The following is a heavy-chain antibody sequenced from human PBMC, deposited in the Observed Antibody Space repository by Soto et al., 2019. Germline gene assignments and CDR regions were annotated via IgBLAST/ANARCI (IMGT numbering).Heavy chain of an antibody. CDR1: GLTFSNAW. D-gene: IGHD3-3*02. CDR2: IKSKTAGGTA. CDR3: TTAKVTPFLESLFPFYYYAMDV. Sequence: EVQLVESGGGLVKPGGSLRLSCAASGLTFSNAWMNWVRQAPGKGREWVGRIKSKTAGGTADYAAPVKGRFTISRDDSKNTLYLQMNSLKTEHTAVYYCTTAKVTPFLESLFPFYYYAMDVWGQGTTVTVSS. J-gene: IGHJ6*02. V-gene: IGHV3-15*07.